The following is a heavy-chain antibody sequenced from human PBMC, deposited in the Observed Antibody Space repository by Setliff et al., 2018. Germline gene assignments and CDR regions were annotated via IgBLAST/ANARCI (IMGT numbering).Heavy chain of an antibody. J-gene: IGHJ6*04. CDR3: VRHHVPTNYVDYGGSVDV. D-gene: IGHD4-17*01. CDR2: ISGYNGNT. CDR1: GFMFYTFG. V-gene: IGHV1-18*01. Sequence: ASVKVSCKTSGFMFYTFGFSWVRHVPEQGFEWMGCISGYNGNTNYAQKFQDRVTVTMDTSTSTVYMELRSLRSDDTAVYYCVRHHVPTNYVDYGGSVDVWGEGTMVTVSS.